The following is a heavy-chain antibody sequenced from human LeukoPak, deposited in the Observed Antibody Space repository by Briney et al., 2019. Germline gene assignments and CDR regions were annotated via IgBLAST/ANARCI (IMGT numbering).Heavy chain of an antibody. Sequence: SVKVSCKASGYTFTSYGISWVRQAPGQGLEWMGGIIPIFGTANYAQKFQGRVTITADKSTTTAYMELSSLRSEDTAVYYCARSSIIAAAGPYYFDYWGQGTLVTVSS. CDR2: IIPIFGTA. J-gene: IGHJ4*02. V-gene: IGHV1-69*06. CDR1: GYTFTSYG. D-gene: IGHD6-13*01. CDR3: ARSSIIAAAGPYYFDY.